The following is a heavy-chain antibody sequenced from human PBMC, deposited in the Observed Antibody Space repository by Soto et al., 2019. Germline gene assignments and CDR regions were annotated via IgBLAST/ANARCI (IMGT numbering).Heavy chain of an antibody. V-gene: IGHV4-39*07. CDR3: ARGRHILTGYYRDLNYGMDV. Sequence: SETLSLTCTVSGGSISSSSYYWGWIRQPPGKGLEWIGSIYYSGSTYYNPSLKSRVTISVDTSKNQFSLKLSSVTAADTAVYYCARGRHILTGYYRDLNYGMDVWGQGTTVT. CDR1: GGSISSSSYY. J-gene: IGHJ6*02. D-gene: IGHD3-9*01. CDR2: IYYSGST.